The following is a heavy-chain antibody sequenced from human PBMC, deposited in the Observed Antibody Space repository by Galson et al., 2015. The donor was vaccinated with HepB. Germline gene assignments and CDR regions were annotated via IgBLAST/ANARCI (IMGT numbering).Heavy chain of an antibody. J-gene: IGHJ4*02. D-gene: IGHD7-27*01. CDR3: ARDPGDRLPLDY. CDR2: ISAYSGDT. V-gene: IGHV1-18*01. CDR1: GYTFSTYG. Sequence: SVKVSCKASGYTFSTYGLSWMRQAPRQGLEWMGWISAYSGDTYYAQKLQGRVTMTTDTYTATAYMELRSLRSDDTAVYYCARDPGDRLPLDYWGQGTLVTVSS.